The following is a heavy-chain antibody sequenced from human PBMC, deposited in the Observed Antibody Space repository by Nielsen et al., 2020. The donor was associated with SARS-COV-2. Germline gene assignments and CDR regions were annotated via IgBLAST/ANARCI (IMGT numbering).Heavy chain of an antibody. CDR3: AHGYSPDY. V-gene: IGHV3-23*01. CDR2: ISGSGGST. CDR1: GFTFSNFA. J-gene: IGHJ4*02. D-gene: IGHD3-22*01. Sequence: GESLKISCAASGFTFSNFAMHWVRQAPGKGLEWVSAISGSGGSTYYADSVKGRFTISRDNSKNTLYLQMNSLRAEDTAVYYCAHGYSPDYWGQGTLVTVSS.